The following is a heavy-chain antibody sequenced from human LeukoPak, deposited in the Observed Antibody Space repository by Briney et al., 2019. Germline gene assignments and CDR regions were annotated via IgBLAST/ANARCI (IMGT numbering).Heavy chain of an antibody. V-gene: IGHV3-30*04. CDR2: IADDGKDK. Sequence: GGSLRLSCAASGFTFSTYPMHWVRQAPGKGLERVAVIADDGKDKHYVESVKGRFTISRDNSKNTLYLQMNSLRVEDTAVYYCARDRHIAAAGYYFDYWGQGTLVTVSS. D-gene: IGHD6-25*01. CDR1: GFTFSTYP. CDR3: ARDRHIAAAGYYFDY. J-gene: IGHJ4*02.